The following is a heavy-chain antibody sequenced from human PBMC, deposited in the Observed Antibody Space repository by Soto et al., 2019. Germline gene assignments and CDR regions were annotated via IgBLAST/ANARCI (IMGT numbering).Heavy chain of an antibody. CDR3: ARETTVTYTNDY. J-gene: IGHJ4*02. V-gene: IGHV3-33*01. CDR1: GFTFNTYG. Sequence: QVHLVESGGGVVQPGRSLRLSCAASGFTFNTYGMHWVRQAPGKGLEWVAAIWYDGSNKYYADSVKGRFTISRDNSKNTLYLQMNSLRAEDTAVYYCARETTVTYTNDYWGQGTLVTVSS. CDR2: IWYDGSNK. D-gene: IGHD4-17*01.